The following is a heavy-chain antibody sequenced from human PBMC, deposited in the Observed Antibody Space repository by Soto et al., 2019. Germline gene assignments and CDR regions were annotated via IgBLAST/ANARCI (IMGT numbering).Heavy chain of an antibody. CDR2: TYYRSKWYN. CDR1: GDSVSSNTVA. D-gene: IGHD1-26*01. J-gene: IGHJ4*02. Sequence: QVQLHQSGPGLMKPSQTLSLTCAISGDSVSSNTVAWHWVRQSPSRGLEWLGRTYYRSKWYNGYAGSVKSRVTIIPNTSSNQFSLHLSAVTPEDTAMYYCARSSVGSDFGYWGQGTLVTVSS. CDR3: ARSSVGSDFGY. V-gene: IGHV6-1*01.